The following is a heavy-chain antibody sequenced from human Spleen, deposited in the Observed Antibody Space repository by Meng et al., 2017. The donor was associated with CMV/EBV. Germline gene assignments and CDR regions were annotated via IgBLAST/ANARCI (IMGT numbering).Heavy chain of an antibody. V-gene: IGHV1-2*02. Sequence: QVQLVQSGAEVKKPGASVKVSCKASGYTFTSYGMSWLRQAPGQGLEWMGWINPNSGGTNYAQKFQGRVTMTRDTSISTAYMELSRLRSDDTAVYYCAREVMAVASFDYWGQGTLVTVSS. D-gene: IGHD6-19*01. CDR3: AREVMAVASFDY. J-gene: IGHJ4*02. CDR1: GYTFTSYG. CDR2: INPNSGGT.